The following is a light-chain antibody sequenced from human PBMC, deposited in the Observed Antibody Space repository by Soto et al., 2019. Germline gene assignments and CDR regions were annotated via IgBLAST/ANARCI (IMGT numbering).Light chain of an antibody. CDR2: DVS. CDR1: SSDVGGYNS. Sequence: QSALTQPASVSGSPGQSITISCTGTSSDVGGYNSVSWYQQYPGKAPKLMIHDVSNRPSGVSNRFSGSKSGNTASLTISGLQAEDEADYYCSSYTRSSSYVFGSGTKLTVL. J-gene: IGLJ1*01. V-gene: IGLV2-14*01. CDR3: SSYTRSSSYV.